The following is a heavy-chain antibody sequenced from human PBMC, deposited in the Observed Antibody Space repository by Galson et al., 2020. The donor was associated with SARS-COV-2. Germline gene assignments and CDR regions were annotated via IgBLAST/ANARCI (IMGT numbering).Heavy chain of an antibody. CDR3: AGYDFWSASYS. D-gene: IGHD3-3*01. J-gene: IGHJ4*02. CDR2: IYSSGSA. V-gene: IGHV4-61*09. CDR1: GASVTGTTYY. Sequence: SETLSLTCTVSGASVTGTTYYWNWIRQPAGKGLEWIGHIYSSGSANYNPSLKSRATISVDTSKSHFSLKLSSVTAADTAVYYCAGYDFWSASYSWGQGTLVTVSS.